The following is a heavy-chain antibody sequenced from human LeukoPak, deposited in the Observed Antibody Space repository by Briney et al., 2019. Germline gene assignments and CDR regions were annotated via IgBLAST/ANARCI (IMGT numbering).Heavy chain of an antibody. CDR2: MNPNSGNT. D-gene: IGHD1-26*01. V-gene: IGHV1-8*01. CDR3: GLIVGAP. J-gene: IGHJ5*02. Sequence: ASVKVSCKASGYTFTSYDINWVRQATGQGLEWMGWMNPNSGNTGYAQKFQGRVTMTRDTSISTAYMEPSRLRSDDTAVYYCGLIVGAPWGQGTLVTVSS. CDR1: GYTFTSYD.